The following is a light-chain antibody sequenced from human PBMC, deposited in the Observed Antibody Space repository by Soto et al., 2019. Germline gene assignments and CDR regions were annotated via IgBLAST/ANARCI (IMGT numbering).Light chain of an antibody. CDR2: KVS. CDR1: QSVDIW. CDR3: QHYSDHSQWT. V-gene: IGKV1-5*03. Sequence: DIQMTQSPSTLSASIGDRVTITCRASQSVDIWLAWFQQKPGKAPKVMIYKVSTLASGVPSRFSGSGSGTEFTLTISSLHPDDFATYYWQHYSDHSQWTFGQGTKVEIK. J-gene: IGKJ1*01.